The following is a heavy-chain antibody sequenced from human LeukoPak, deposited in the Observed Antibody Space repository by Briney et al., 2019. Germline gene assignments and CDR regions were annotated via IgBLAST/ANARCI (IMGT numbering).Heavy chain of an antibody. Sequence: GASVKVSCKASGGTFSSYAISWVRQAPGQGLEWMGWMNPNSGNTGYAQKFQGRVTMTRNTSISTAYMELSSLRSEDTAVYYCARGLYGDYYAFDIWGQGTMVTVSS. J-gene: IGHJ3*02. CDR1: GGTFSSYA. D-gene: IGHD4-17*01. CDR2: MNPNSGNT. CDR3: ARGLYGDYYAFDI. V-gene: IGHV1-8*02.